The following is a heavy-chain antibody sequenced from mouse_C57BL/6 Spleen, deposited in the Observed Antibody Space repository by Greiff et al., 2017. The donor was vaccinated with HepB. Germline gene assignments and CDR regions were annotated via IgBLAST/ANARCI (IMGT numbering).Heavy chain of an antibody. D-gene: IGHD1-1*01. Sequence: QVQLQQPGAELVKPGASVKLSCKASGYTFTSYWMHWVKQRPGQGLEWIGMIHPNSGSTNYNEKFKSKATLTVDKSSSTAYMQLSSLTSEDSAVYYCARGGYYGSSYRPPFDYWGQGTTLTVSS. J-gene: IGHJ2*01. V-gene: IGHV1-64*01. CDR3: ARGGYYGSSYRPPFDY. CDR2: IHPNSGST. CDR1: GYTFTSYW.